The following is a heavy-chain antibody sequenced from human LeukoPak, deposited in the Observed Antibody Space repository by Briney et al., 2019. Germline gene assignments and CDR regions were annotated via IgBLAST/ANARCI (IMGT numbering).Heavy chain of an antibody. CDR2: ISSSSSYI. Sequence: PGGSLRLSCAASGFTLSSYSMNWVRQAPGKGLEWVSSISSSSSYIYYADSVKGRFTISRDNAKNSLYLQMNSLRAEDTAVYYCARVGYGDYFSHYWGQGTLATVSS. V-gene: IGHV3-21*01. CDR3: ARVGYGDYFSHY. J-gene: IGHJ4*02. D-gene: IGHD4-17*01. CDR1: GFTLSSYS.